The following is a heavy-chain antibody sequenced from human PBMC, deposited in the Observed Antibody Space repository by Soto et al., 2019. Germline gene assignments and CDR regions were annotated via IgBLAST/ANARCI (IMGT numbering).Heavy chain of an antibody. J-gene: IGHJ6*02. Sequence: NPSETLSLTCAVSGGSISSSNWWSWVRQSPGKGLEWIGEIYHSGSTNYNPSLKSRVTISLDQSKNQFSLKLTSVTAADTAVYYCAKERVEGYGMDVWGQGTTVTVSS. V-gene: IGHV4-4*02. CDR2: IYHSGST. CDR3: AKERVEGYGMDV. CDR1: GGSISSSNW.